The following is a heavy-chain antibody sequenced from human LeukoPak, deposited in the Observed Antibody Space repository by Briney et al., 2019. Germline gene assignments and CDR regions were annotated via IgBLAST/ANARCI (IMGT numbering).Heavy chain of an antibody. CDR2: IYHSGST. Sequence: PSETLSLTCTVSGGSISSYYWSWIRQPPGKGLEWIGYIYHSGSTKYNPSLKSRVTISVDTSKNQFSLKLSSVTAADTAVYYWAGDVYRGNDGLGGKGSLATVS. D-gene: IGHD5-12*01. V-gene: IGHV4-59*01. J-gene: IGHJ4*02. CDR3: AGDVYRGNDGL. CDR1: GGSISSYY.